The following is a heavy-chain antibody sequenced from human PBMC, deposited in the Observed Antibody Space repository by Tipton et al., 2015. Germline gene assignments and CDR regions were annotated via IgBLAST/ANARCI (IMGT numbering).Heavy chain of an antibody. CDR1: GFPFSRYA. Sequence: SLRLSCVVSGFPFSRYAMSWARQAPGKGPEWVSGISDTGASTYYVDSVKGRFTISRDNSKNTLYLQMNSLRAEDTAVYYCAKEHTPYCSRTSCYGFHFDYWGQGTLVTVSS. J-gene: IGHJ4*02. V-gene: IGHV3-23*01. CDR3: AKEHTPYCSRTSCYGFHFDY. CDR2: ISDTGAST. D-gene: IGHD2-2*01.